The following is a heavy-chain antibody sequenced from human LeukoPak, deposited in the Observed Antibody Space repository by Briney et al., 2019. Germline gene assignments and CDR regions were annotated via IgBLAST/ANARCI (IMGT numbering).Heavy chain of an antibody. D-gene: IGHD2-8*01. V-gene: IGHV3-23*01. CDR2: ISDTGATT. CDR3: AKDTSIGRYCTNGVCSPFDY. CDR1: GFTFSGYA. J-gene: IGHJ4*02. Sequence: GGSLRLSCAGSGFTFSGYAMSWVRQVPGKGLEWDSAISDTGATTYDADSVKGRFTISRDNSRSTLYLQMNSLRAEDTALYYCAKDTSIGRYCTNGVCSPFDYWGQGTLVTVSS.